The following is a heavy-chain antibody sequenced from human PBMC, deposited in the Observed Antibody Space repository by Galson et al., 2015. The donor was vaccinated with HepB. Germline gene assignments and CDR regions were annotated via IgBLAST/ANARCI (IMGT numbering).Heavy chain of an antibody. V-gene: IGHV3-23*01. J-gene: IGHJ4*02. D-gene: IGHD2-21*02. Sequence: SLRLSCAASGFAFSNYTMHWVRQAPGKGLEWDSAISGSGGSTYYADSVKGRFTISRDNSKNTLYLQMNSLRAEDTAVYYCASYVVVTATPFDYWGQGTLVTVSS. CDR3: ASYVVVTATPFDY. CDR1: GFAFSNYT. CDR2: ISGSGGST.